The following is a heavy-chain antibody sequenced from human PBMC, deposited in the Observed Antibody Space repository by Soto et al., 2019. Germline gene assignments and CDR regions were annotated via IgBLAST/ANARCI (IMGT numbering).Heavy chain of an antibody. Sequence: SETLSLTCAVYGGSFSGYYWSWIRQPPGKGLEWIGEINHSGSTNYNPSLKSRVTISVDTSKNQFSLKLSSVTAADTAVCYCASKRWLQLWAYDYWGQGTLVTVSS. V-gene: IGHV4-34*01. CDR1: GGSFSGYY. CDR2: INHSGST. CDR3: ASKRWLQLWAYDY. D-gene: IGHD5-12*01. J-gene: IGHJ4*02.